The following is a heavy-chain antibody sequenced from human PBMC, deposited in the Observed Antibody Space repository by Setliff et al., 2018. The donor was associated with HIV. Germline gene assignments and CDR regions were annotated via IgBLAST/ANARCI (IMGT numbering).Heavy chain of an antibody. D-gene: IGHD1-26*01. Sequence: GGSLRLSCAASEFTVSSNYMSWVRQAPGKGLEWVSLIYIGGGTYYADSVKGRFTISRDNSKNTLYMQMSSLRVEDRAVYYCAKGGDIWGQGTMVTVSS. CDR2: IYIGGGT. V-gene: IGHV3-53*01. CDR3: AKGGDI. J-gene: IGHJ3*02. CDR1: EFTVSSNY.